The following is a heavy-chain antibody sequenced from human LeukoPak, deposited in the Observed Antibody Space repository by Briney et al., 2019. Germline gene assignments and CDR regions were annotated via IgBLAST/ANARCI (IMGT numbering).Heavy chain of an antibody. D-gene: IGHD3-10*01. CDR1: GFTFDDYA. CDR3: ASSWFGEPLRDDY. Sequence: GRSLRLSCAASGFTFDDYAMHWVRQAPGKGLEWVSYISSSGSTIYYADSVKGRFTISRDNAKNSLYLQMNSLRAEDTAVYYCASSWFGEPLRDDYWGQGTLVTVSS. V-gene: IGHV3-11*01. CDR2: ISSSGSTI. J-gene: IGHJ4*02.